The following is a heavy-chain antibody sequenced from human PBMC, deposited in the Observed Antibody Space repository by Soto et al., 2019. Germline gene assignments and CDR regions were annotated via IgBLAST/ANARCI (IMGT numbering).Heavy chain of an antibody. CDR1: GGTFSSYT. J-gene: IGHJ6*02. D-gene: IGHD1-1*01. CDR3: ASEGRRPSYYYGMDV. V-gene: IGHV1-69*02. Sequence: QAQLVQSGAEVKKPGSSVKVSCKASGGTFSSYTISWVRQAPGQGLERMGRIIPILGIANYAQKFQGRVTITADKSTSTAYMELSSLRSEDTAVYYCASEGRRPSYYYGMDVWGQGTTVTVSS. CDR2: IIPILGIA.